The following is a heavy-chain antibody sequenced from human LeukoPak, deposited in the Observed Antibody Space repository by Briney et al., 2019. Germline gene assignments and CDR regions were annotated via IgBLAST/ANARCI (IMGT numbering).Heavy chain of an antibody. CDR2: ISGSGGST. CDR1: GFTFSSYA. D-gene: IGHD3-9*01. CDR3: AKTPYYDILTGYYRS. Sequence: GGSLRLSCAASGFTFSSYAMSWVRQAPGKGLEWVSAISGSGGSTYYADSVKGRFTISRDNSKNTLYLQMNSLRAEDTAVYYCAKTPYYDILTGYYRSWGQGTLVTVSS. V-gene: IGHV3-23*01. J-gene: IGHJ4*02.